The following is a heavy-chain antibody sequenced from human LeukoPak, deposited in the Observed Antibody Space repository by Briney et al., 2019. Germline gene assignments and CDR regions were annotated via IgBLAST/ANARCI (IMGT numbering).Heavy chain of an antibody. Sequence: GGSLRLSCEASGFTFSDYYMSWIRQAPGKGLEWVSYISSSSSYTNYADAVKGRFTISSENAKNSLYLQMNSLRAEDTAVYYCARGIWFGELNDYWGQGTLVTVSS. CDR3: ARGIWFGELNDY. J-gene: IGHJ4*02. CDR1: GFTFSDYY. CDR2: ISSSSSYT. V-gene: IGHV3-11*05. D-gene: IGHD3-10*01.